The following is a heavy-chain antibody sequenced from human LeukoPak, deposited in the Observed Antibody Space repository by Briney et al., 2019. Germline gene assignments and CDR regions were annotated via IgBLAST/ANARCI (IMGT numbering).Heavy chain of an antibody. V-gene: IGHV5-51*01. J-gene: IGHJ4*02. CDR3: AIAGDSCTSCYRCFNY. D-gene: IGHD2-2*02. CDR2: IYPGDSDT. Sequence: GESLKITCKASGYRFTNYWIGWVRQMPGKGLEWVAIIYPGDSDTRYSPSFQGQVTISVDKSINTASLQWSSLKVSDTAMYYCAIAGDSCTSCYRCFNYWGQGTLVTVSS. CDR1: GYRFTNYW.